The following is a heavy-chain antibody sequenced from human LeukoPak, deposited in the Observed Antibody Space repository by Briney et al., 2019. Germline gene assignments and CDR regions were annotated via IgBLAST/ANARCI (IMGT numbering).Heavy chain of an antibody. Sequence: PSQTLSLTCTVSGGSISSGGYYWSWIRQHPGKGLEWIGYIYYSGSAYYNPSLKSRVTISVDTSENQFSLKLSSVTAADTAVYYCARVNYGSATKEDYWGQGTLVTVSS. CDR3: ARVNYGSATKEDY. CDR2: IYYSGSA. V-gene: IGHV4-31*03. CDR1: GGSISSGGYY. D-gene: IGHD3-10*01. J-gene: IGHJ4*02.